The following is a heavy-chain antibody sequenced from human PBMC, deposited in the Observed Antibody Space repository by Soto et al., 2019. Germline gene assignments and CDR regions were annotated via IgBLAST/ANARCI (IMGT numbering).Heavy chain of an antibody. CDR3: AKSTSGTANGMGV. Sequence: EVQVVESGGGLVQPGRSLRLSCAASGFSFDDYAMHWVRQAPGKGLEWVSGISWNSGTIGYADSVKGRFTISRDNANDSLYTQMNSLRAEETALYYCAKSTSGTANGMGVWGQGTTVTVSS. V-gene: IGHV3-9*01. CDR2: ISWNSGTI. CDR1: GFSFDDYA. J-gene: IGHJ6*02. D-gene: IGHD2-21*02.